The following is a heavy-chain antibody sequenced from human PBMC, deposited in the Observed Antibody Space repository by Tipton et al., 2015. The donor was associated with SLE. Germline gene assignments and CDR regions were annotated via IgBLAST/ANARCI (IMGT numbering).Heavy chain of an antibody. CDR3: ARDPYYYDSSGSPHSY. V-gene: IGHV4-39*07. CDR2: IYYSGST. Sequence: TLSLTCTVSGGSITSRSYYWGWIRQPPGKGLECIGSIYYSGSTYYNPSLKSRVTISVDTSKNQFSLKVSSVTAADTAVYYCARDPYYYDSSGSPHSYWGQGTLVTVSS. J-gene: IGHJ4*02. D-gene: IGHD3-22*01. CDR1: GGSITSRSYY.